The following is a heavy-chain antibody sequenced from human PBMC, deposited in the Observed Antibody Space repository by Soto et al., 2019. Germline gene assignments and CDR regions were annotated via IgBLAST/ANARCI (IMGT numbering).Heavy chain of an antibody. J-gene: IGHJ6*02. CDR1: GGSIRSYY. D-gene: IGHD2-21*02. Sequence: SETLSLPCTVSGGSIRSYYWSWIRQAPGKGLEWIGYLYNSGSTVYNPSLKSRVTISVDTSKNQFSLKLNSVTAADTAVYYCARDLWGYCGTDCYPLDVWGQGTTVTVSS. CDR3: ARDLWGYCGTDCYPLDV. V-gene: IGHV4-59*01. CDR2: LYNSGST.